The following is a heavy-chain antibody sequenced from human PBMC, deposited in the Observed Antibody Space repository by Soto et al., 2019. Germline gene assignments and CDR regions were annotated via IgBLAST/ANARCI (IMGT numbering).Heavy chain of an antibody. CDR2: ISAYNGNT. Sequence: QVQLVHSGAEVKKPGASVKVSCQASCYTFTSYGLCWVRQAPGQGREWMGWISAYNGNTNYAQKLQGRVTMTTDTAKITAYRELRILRSDDTGVDYCARYTGATTHYYYYYGMDVWGQGTTVTVSS. D-gene: IGHD1-26*01. CDR1: CYTFTSYG. J-gene: IGHJ6*02. V-gene: IGHV1-18*01. CDR3: ARYTGATTHYYYYYGMDV.